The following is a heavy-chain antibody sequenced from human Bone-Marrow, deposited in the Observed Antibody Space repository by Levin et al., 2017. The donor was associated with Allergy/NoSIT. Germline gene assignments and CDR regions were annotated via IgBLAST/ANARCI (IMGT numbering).Heavy chain of an antibody. V-gene: IGHV3-74*01. D-gene: IGHD6-19*01. CDR2: IKSDGGTT. CDR3: ASGVIAVAGQY. Sequence: SCAASGFSFSSHWMHWVRQVPGKGLVWVSRIKSDGGTTSYADSVKGRFTISRDNAKNTLYLQMNSLRAEDTAVYYCASGVIAVAGQYWGQGILVTVSS. J-gene: IGHJ4*02. CDR1: GFSFSSHW.